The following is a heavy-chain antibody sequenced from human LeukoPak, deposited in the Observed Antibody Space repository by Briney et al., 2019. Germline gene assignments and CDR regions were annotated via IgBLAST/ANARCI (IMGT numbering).Heavy chain of an antibody. CDR1: GFTFDDYA. CDR3: AKGCHYSTYYYYGMDV. Sequence: GGSLRLSCAASGFTFDDYAMHWVRQAPGKGLEWVSLISGDGGSTYYADPVKGRFTISRDNSKNSLYLQMNSLRTEDTALYYCAKGCHYSTYYYYGMDVWGQGTTVTVSS. CDR2: ISGDGGST. D-gene: IGHD6-13*01. V-gene: IGHV3-43*02. J-gene: IGHJ6*02.